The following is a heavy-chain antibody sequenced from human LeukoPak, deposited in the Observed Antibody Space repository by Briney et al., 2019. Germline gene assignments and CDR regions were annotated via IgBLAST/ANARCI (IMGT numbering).Heavy chain of an antibody. D-gene: IGHD1-26*01. Sequence: SETLSLTCTVSGGSISSYYWSWIRQPPGKGLEWIGYIYYSGSTNYNPSLKSRVTISVDTSKNQFSLKLSSVTAADTAVYYCARDQVVGATGAFDIWGQGTMVTVSS. J-gene: IGHJ3*02. CDR2: IYYSGST. V-gene: IGHV4-59*01. CDR3: ARDQVVGATGAFDI. CDR1: GGSISSYY.